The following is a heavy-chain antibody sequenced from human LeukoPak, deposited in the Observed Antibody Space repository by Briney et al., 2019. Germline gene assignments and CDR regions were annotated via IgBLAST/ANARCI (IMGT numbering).Heavy chain of an antibody. J-gene: IGHJ4*02. V-gene: IGHV1-18*01. Sequence: ASVKVSCKASGYTFTSYGISWVRQAPGQGLEWMGWISAYNGNTNYAQKLQGRVTMTTDTSTCTAYMELRSLRSDDTAVYYCARATIVGAMGGAYFDYWGQGTLVTVSS. CDR2: ISAYNGNT. CDR1: GYTFTSYG. D-gene: IGHD1-26*01. CDR3: ARATIVGAMGGAYFDY.